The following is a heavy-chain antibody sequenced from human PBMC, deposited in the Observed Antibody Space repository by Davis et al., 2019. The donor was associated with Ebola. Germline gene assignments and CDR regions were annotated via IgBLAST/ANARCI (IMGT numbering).Heavy chain of an antibody. V-gene: IGHV3-7*01. D-gene: IGHD2-15*01. CDR2: IRQDGSEK. J-gene: IGHJ6*02. CDR1: GFSFSSYW. CDR3: VRDSDIVVVVENYGMDV. Sequence: PGGSLRLSCAASGFSFSSYWMSWVRQAPGKGLEWVANIRQDGSEKYYVDSVEGRFAVSRDNAKNSVYLQMNSLRAEDTAVYYCVRDSDIVVVVENYGMDVWGQGTTVTVSS.